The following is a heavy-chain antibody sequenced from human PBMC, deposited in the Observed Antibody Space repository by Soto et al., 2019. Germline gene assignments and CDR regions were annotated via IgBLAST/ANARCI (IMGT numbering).Heavy chain of an antibody. Sequence: SVKVSCKASGGTFSSYAISWVRQAPGQGLEWMGGIIPILCTANYAQKFQGRVTITADKSTSTAYMELSSLRSEDTAVYYCAREGGYYYNSSGYYLNWFDPWGQGTLVTVSS. J-gene: IGHJ5*02. D-gene: IGHD3-22*01. V-gene: IGHV1-69*06. CDR1: GGTFSSYA. CDR3: AREGGYYYNSSGYYLNWFDP. CDR2: IIPILCTA.